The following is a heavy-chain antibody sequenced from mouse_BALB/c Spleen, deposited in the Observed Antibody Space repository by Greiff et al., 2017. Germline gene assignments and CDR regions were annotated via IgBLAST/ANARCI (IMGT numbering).Heavy chain of an antibody. Sequence: EVQLQQSGPELVKPGASVKISCKASGYSFTDYNMHWVKQSPGKSLEWIGNIYPYNGGTGYNQKFKSKATLTVDNSSSTAYMKLRSLTSEDSAVYYCARAYYDYGDAMDYWGQGTSVTVSS. CDR2: IYPYNGGT. J-gene: IGHJ4*01. D-gene: IGHD2-4*01. V-gene: IGHV1S29*02. CDR1: GYSFTDYN. CDR3: ARAYYDYGDAMDY.